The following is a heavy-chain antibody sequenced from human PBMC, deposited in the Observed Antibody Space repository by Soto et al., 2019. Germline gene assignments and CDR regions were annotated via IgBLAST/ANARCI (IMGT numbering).Heavy chain of an antibody. D-gene: IGHD2-21*01. CDR3: ARDTGDGYNWGVY. CDR1: GFTFSSYG. Sequence: QVQLVESGGGVVQPGRSLRLSCAASGFTFSSYGMHWVRQAPGKGLEWVAVIWYDGSNKYYADSVKGRFTISRDNSKNTLYLQMNSLRAADTAVYYCARDTGDGYNWGVYWGQGTLVTVSS. J-gene: IGHJ4*02. V-gene: IGHV3-33*01. CDR2: IWYDGSNK.